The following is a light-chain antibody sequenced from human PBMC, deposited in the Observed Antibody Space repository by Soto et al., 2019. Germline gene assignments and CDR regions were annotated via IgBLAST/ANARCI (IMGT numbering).Light chain of an antibody. Sequence: QSVLTQSPSASASLGASVRLTCTLSSGHDSDTIAWHQQHPEKGPRFLMKVSSGGSQGKGDGVPERFAGAASGAERYLTISSLQSEDEADYYCQAWGTGSWVFGGGTKLTVL. J-gene: IGLJ3*02. CDR3: QAWGTGSWV. CDR2: VSSGGSQ. CDR1: SGHDSDT. V-gene: IGLV4-69*01.